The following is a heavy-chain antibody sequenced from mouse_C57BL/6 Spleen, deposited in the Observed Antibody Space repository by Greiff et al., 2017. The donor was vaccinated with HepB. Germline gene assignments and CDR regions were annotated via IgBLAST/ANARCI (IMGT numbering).Heavy chain of an antibody. D-gene: IGHD2-5*01. J-gene: IGHJ4*01. CDR1: GFTFTDYY. CDR3: ARWGYSNYVQYNYAMDY. V-gene: IGHV7-3*01. Sequence: EVKLMESGGGLVQPGGSLSLSCAASGFTFTDYYMSWVRQPPGKALEWLGFIRNKANGYTTEYSASVKGRFTISRDNYQSILNLQMNALRAEDSATYYCARWGYSNYVQYNYAMDYWGQGTSVTVSS. CDR2: IRNKANGYTT.